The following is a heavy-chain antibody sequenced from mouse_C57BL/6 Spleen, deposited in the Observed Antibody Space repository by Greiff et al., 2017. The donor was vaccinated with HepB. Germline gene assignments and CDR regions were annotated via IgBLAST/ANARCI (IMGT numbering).Heavy chain of an antibody. J-gene: IGHJ1*03. CDR1: GYSFTDYN. D-gene: IGHD2-4*01. CDR2: INPNYGTT. V-gene: IGHV1-39*01. CDR3: AREGLYYDYDKWYFDV. Sequence: VQLQQSGPELVKPGASVKISCKASGYSFTDYNMNWVKQSNGKSLEWIGVINPNYGTTSYNQKFKGKATLTVDQSSSTAYMQLNSLTSEDSAVDYCAREGLYYDYDKWYFDVWGTGTTVTVSS.